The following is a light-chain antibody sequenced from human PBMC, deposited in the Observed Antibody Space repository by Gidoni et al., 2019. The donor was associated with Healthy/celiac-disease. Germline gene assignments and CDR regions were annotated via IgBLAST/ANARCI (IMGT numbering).Light chain of an antibody. CDR1: QGIRND. Sequence: DIQMTQCPSSLSASVGDIVTITCRASQGIRNDLGWYQQTPGKAPKRLFYAASSLQSGVPSRFSGSGAGTEFLLTISSLPPEDFANYYCLPHNSYPRTFGQGTKVEIK. CDR3: LPHNSYPRT. CDR2: AAS. V-gene: IGKV1-17*01. J-gene: IGKJ1*01.